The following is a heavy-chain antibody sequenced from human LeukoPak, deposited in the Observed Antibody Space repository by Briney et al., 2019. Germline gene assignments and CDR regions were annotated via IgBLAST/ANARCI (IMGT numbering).Heavy chain of an antibody. D-gene: IGHD3-22*01. V-gene: IGHV4-30-4*01. Sequence: SETLSLTCTVSGGSISCGDYYWSWIRRPPGKGLKWIGYIFYSGNTYYNPSLKSRVPISVDTSKNQFSLKLSSVTAADTAVYYCARGVTLIVVVIHDWYFDLWGRGTVFTVSS. CDR1: GGSISCGDYY. J-gene: IGHJ2*01. CDR2: IFYSGNT. CDR3: ARGVTLIVVVIHDWYFDL.